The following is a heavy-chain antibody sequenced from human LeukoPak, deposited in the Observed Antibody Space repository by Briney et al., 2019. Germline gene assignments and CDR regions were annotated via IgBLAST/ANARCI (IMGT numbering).Heavy chain of an antibody. J-gene: IGHJ4*02. Sequence: GGSLRLSCAASGFTFSSYSMNWVRQAPGKGLEWISYIGGSGSPINYADSVKGRFTISRDNAKNSLYLQMNSLRAEDTAVYYCARSKYSSGWYPFRYWGQGTLVTVSS. CDR3: ARSKYSSGWYPFRY. CDR1: GFTFSSYS. CDR2: IGGSGSPI. D-gene: IGHD6-19*01. V-gene: IGHV3-48*04.